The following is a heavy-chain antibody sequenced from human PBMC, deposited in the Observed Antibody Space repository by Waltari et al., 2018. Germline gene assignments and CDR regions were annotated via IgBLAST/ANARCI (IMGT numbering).Heavy chain of an antibody. Sequence: EVQLVQSGAEVKKPGATVKISCKASGSTFTDSYMHWVQQAPGNGLEWMGRVDPEDGETIYAEKFQVRVTITADTSTDTAYMELSSVGSGDTAVYYCATGGGSWGQGTLVTVSS. CDR1: GSTFTDSY. CDR2: VDPEDGET. CDR3: ATGGGS. J-gene: IGHJ1*01. D-gene: IGHD3-16*01. V-gene: IGHV1-69-2*01.